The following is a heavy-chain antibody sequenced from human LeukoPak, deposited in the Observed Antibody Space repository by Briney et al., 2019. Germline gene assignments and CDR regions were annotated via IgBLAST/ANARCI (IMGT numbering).Heavy chain of an antibody. CDR1: GGSISSYY. D-gene: IGHD1-1*01. V-gene: IGHV4-59*12. Sequence: SETLSLTCTVSGGSISSYYWSWIRQPPGKGLEWIGYIYYTGSTYNPSLKSRVTISVDTSKNQFSLKLSSVTAADTAVYYCARVGTTGRDYWGQGTLVTVSS. J-gene: IGHJ4*02. CDR2: IYYTGST. CDR3: ARVGTTGRDY.